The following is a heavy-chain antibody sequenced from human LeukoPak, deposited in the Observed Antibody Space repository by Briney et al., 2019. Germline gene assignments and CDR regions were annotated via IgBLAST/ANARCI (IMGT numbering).Heavy chain of an antibody. V-gene: IGHV3-11*01. J-gene: IGHJ4*02. Sequence: GGSLRLSCAASGFTFSDYYMSWIRQAPGKGPEWVSYISSSGSTIYYADSVRGRFTISRDNAKNSLYLQMNSLRAEDTAVYYCARDSPGPYGSGSYSLDYWGQGTLVTVSS. CDR1: GFTFSDYY. CDR3: ARDSPGPYGSGSYSLDY. CDR2: ISSSGSTI. D-gene: IGHD3-10*01.